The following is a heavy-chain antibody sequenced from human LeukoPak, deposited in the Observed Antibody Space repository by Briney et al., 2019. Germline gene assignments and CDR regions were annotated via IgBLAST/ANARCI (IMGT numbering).Heavy chain of an antibody. D-gene: IGHD6-19*01. CDR1: GGSISSGGYY. CDR3: AREKRLSSGWYGPFDY. CDR2: IYFSGST. V-gene: IGHV4-31*03. Sequence: SETLSLTCTVSGGSISSGGYYWSWIRQHPGKGLEWIGYIYFSGSTYYNPSLKSRVTISVDTSKNQFSLKLSSVTAADTAVYYCAREKRLSSGWYGPFDYWGQGTLVTVSS. J-gene: IGHJ4*02.